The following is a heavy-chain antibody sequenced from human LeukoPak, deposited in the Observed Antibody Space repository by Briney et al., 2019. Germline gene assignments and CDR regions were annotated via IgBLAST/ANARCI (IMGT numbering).Heavy chain of an antibody. V-gene: IGHV3-74*01. J-gene: IGHJ6*02. CDR2: INSDGSST. CDR3: ATGQGHGMDV. CDR1: GFTFSSYW. D-gene: IGHD1-14*01. Sequence: GGSLRLSCAASGFTFSSYWMHWVRQAPGKGLGWVSRINSDGSSTSYADSVKGRFTISRDNAKNTLYLQMNSLRAEDTAVYYCATGQGHGMDVWGQGTTVTVSS.